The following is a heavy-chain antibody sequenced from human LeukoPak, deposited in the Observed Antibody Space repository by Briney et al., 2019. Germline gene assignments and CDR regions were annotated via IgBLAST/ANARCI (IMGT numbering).Heavy chain of an antibody. D-gene: IGHD5-24*01. V-gene: IGHV4-34*01. CDR3: AKGVSRDGYIGPWD. CDR2: INHSGST. CDR1: GGSFSGYY. J-gene: IGHJ4*02. Sequence: SETLSLTCAVYGGSFSGYYWSWIRQPPGKGLEWIGEINHSGSTNYNPSLKSRVTISVDTSKNQFSLKLSSVTAADTAVYYCAKGVSRDGYIGPWDWGQGTLVTVSS.